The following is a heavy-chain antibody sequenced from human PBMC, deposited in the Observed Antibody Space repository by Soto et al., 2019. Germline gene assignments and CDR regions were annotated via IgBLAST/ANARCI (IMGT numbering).Heavy chain of an antibody. V-gene: IGHV1-18*04. CDR1: GYTFTSYG. Sequence: ASVKVSCKASGYTFTSYGISWVRQAPGQELEWMGWISAYNGNTNYAQKLQGRVTMTTDTSTSTAYMELRSLRSDDTAVYYCATEYCSSTSCYTDYYYGMDVWGQGTTVTVSS. D-gene: IGHD2-2*02. J-gene: IGHJ6*02. CDR3: ATEYCSSTSCYTDYYYGMDV. CDR2: ISAYNGNT.